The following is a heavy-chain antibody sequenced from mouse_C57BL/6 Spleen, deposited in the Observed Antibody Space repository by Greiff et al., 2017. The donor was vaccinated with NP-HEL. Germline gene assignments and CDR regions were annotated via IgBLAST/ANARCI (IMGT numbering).Heavy chain of an antibody. CDR3: ARRFSGAYDYDGTYFDY. D-gene: IGHD2-4*01. CDR2: IYPGDGDT. Sequence: VQLQQSGAELVKPGASVKISCKASGYAFSSYWMNWVKQRPGKGLEWIGQIYPGDGDTNYNGKFKGKATLTADKSSSTAYMQLSSLTSEDSAVYFCARRFSGAYDYDGTYFDYWGQGTTLTVSS. V-gene: IGHV1-80*01. CDR1: GYAFSSYW. J-gene: IGHJ2*01.